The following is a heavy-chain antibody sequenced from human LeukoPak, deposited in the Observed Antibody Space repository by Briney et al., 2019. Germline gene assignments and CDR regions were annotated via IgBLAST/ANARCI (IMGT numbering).Heavy chain of an antibody. CDR1: GFTFSTYS. V-gene: IGHV3-21*01. D-gene: IGHD2-2*01. Sequence: GGSLRLSCAASGFTFSTYSMNWVRQAPGKGLEWVSSISSSSDYRFYADSVKGRFTISRDSAKNSLFLQMNSLRAEDTAVYYCARGTCSSTTCPLFDSWGQGTLVTVSS. CDR3: ARGTCSSTTCPLFDS. J-gene: IGHJ4*02. CDR2: ISSSSDYR.